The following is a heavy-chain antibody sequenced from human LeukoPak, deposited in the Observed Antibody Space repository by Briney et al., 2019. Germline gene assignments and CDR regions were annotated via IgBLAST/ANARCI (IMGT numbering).Heavy chain of an antibody. V-gene: IGHV3-9*01. J-gene: IGHJ4*02. D-gene: IGHD2-21*02. CDR1: GFTFDDYA. CDR2: ISWNSGSI. CDR3: ASSEVHCGGDCYVDY. Sequence: PGRSLRLSCAASGFTFDDYAMHWVRQAPGKGLEWVSGISWNSGSIGYADSVKGRFTISRDNAKNSLYLQMNSLRAEDTAVYYCASSEVHCGGDCYVDYWGQGTLVTVSS.